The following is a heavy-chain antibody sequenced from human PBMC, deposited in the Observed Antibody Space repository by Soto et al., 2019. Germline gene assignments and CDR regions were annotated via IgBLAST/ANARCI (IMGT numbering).Heavy chain of an antibody. V-gene: IGHV3-33*01. Sequence: GGTLRLSCAASGFTFSRHGMHWVRQAPGKGLEWVAIIWYDGSNEYYADSVRGRFTISRDNSKNTLYLQMSSLRVDDTAVYYCARDYTSTGYGLVYWGQGALVTVSS. D-gene: IGHD6-25*01. J-gene: IGHJ4*02. CDR3: ARDYTSTGYGLVY. CDR2: IWYDGSNE. CDR1: GFTFSRHG.